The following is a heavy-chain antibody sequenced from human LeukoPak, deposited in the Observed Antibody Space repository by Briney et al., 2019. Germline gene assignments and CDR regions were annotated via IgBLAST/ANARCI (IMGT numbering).Heavy chain of an antibody. CDR2: IRYDGSNK. J-gene: IGHJ5*02. CDR3: AKDKVPLGLTPGWFDP. CDR1: GFIVSSNY. Sequence: PGGSLRLSCAATGFIVSSNYMSWVRQAPGKGLEWVAFIRYDGSNKYYADSVKGRFTISRDNSKNTLYLQMNSLRAEDTAVYYCAKDKVPLGLTPGWFDPWGQGTLVTVSS. D-gene: IGHD7-27*01. V-gene: IGHV3-30*02.